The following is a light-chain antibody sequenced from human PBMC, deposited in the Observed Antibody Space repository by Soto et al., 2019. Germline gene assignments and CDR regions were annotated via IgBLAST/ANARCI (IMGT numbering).Light chain of an antibody. Sequence: NFMLTQPHSVSESPGKTVTISCTRSSGSIASNYVQWYQQRPGSSPTTVIYEDNQRPSGVPDRFSGSIDSSSNSASLTISGLKTEDEANYDGQSYDSSNAVFGGGTQLTVL. J-gene: IGLJ7*01. CDR3: QSYDSSNAV. CDR1: SGSIASNY. CDR2: EDN. V-gene: IGLV6-57*01.